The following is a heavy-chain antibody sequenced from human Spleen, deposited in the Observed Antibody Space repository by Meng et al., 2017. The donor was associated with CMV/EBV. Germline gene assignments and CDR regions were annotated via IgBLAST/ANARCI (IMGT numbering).Heavy chain of an antibody. J-gene: IGHJ1*01. CDR3: ARATGSSWVFQH. D-gene: IGHD6-13*01. CDR1: GGSISSSSYY. V-gene: IGHV4-61*05. Sequence: QLQLQESGPGLVKPSETLSLTCTVSGGSISSSSYYWGWIRQPPGKGLEWIGYIYYSGSTNYNPSLKSRVTMSVDTSKNQFSLKLSSVTAADTAVYYCARATGSSWVFQHWGQGTLVTVSS. CDR2: IYYSGST.